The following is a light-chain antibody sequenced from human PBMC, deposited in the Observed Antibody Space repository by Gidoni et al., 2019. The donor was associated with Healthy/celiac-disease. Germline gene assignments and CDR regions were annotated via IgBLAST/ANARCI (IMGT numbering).Light chain of an antibody. J-gene: IGKJ2*04. Sequence: EIVMTQSPATLSVSPGERATLSCRASQSVSSNLAWYQQKPGQAPRLLIYGASTRATGIPARFSGSGSGTEFTLTISSPQSEDFAVYYCQQYNNWPPCSFXQXTKLEIK. CDR3: QQYNNWPPCS. V-gene: IGKV3-15*01. CDR1: QSVSSN. CDR2: GAS.